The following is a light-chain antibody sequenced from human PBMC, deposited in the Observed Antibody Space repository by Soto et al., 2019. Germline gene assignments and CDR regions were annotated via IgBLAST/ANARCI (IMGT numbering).Light chain of an antibody. V-gene: IGKV1-12*01. CDR2: AAT. CDR3: KQSRSFPLT. Sequence: DIQITQSPSSLSASVGDRVAITCRASQDLDRWLAWYQQKPGKAPKVLIYAATTLRSGVPSRFSGSGSGTDFSLTISSLQPEDLATYYCKQSRSFPLTFGGGTKVDIK. J-gene: IGKJ4*01. CDR1: QDLDRW.